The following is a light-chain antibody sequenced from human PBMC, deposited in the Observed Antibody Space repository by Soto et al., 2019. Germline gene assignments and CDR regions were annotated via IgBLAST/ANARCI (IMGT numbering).Light chain of an antibody. CDR1: SSDFGVYNS. CDR2: DVS. V-gene: IGLV2-14*01. Sequence: QSALTQPASVSGSPGQSSTISCTGTSSDFGVYNSVSWYQQHPGKAPKLIIYDVSYRPSGVSSRFSGSKSGNTASLTFSGLQAEDEADYYCSLYTDTNVFFGGWTKLTVL. CDR3: SLYTDTNVF. J-gene: IGLJ2*01.